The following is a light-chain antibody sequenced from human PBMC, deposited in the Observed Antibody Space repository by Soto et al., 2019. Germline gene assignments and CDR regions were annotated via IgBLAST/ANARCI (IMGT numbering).Light chain of an antibody. CDR2: GAS. V-gene: IGKV3-20*01. CDR1: QTIRSNF. CDR3: HQYGSSPLT. J-gene: IGKJ4*01. Sequence: EVVLTQSPGTLSLSPGERAFLSCRASQTIRSNFLAWYQQKPGQAPRLLIYGASSRVTGIPDRFSGIASGTDFPLTISRLEPEDFAVYYCHQYGSSPLTFGRGTKVEIK.